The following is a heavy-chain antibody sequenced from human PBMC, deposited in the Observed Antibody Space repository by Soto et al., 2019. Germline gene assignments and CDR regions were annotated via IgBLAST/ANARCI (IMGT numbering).Heavy chain of an antibody. CDR2: VNPILSMS. V-gene: IGHV1-69*04. D-gene: IGHD3-10*01. CDR3: ATSYGSGYRAFDY. Sequence: QVQLVQSGAEVKRPGSSVKVSCKASGDTFSFYSINWVRQAPGLGLEWMGRVNPILSMSNYAQRFQGRVTMTADKSTSTAYMELSGLRCEDTAMYYCATSYGSGYRAFDYWGQGALFTVAS. CDR1: GDTFSFYS. J-gene: IGHJ4*02.